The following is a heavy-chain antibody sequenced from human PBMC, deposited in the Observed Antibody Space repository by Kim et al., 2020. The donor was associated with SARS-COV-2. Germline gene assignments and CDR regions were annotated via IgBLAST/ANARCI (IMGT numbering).Heavy chain of an antibody. D-gene: IGHD6-25*01. CDR2: ISGSGDTT. J-gene: IGHJ1*01. V-gene: IGHV3-23*01. CDR1: GLTFSMYA. CDR3: AKVGRLASNY. Sequence: GGSLRLSCAASGLTFSMYAISWVRQAPGKGLEWVSAISGSGDTTYYADSVKGRFTIPRANSNNTLFLRMNSLRVEDTAMYFCAKVGRLASNYLGRGTPVT.